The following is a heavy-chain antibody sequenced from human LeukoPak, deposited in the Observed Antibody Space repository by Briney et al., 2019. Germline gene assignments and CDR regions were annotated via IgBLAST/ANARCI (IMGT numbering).Heavy chain of an antibody. J-gene: IGHJ3*02. V-gene: IGHV1-18*01. CDR2: ISAYNGNT. CDR1: GYTFTSYG. D-gene: IGHD3-3*01. CDR3: ARVYYDFWSGYEYDAFDI. Sequence: GASVKLSCKASGYTFTSYGISWVRQAPGPGLEWMGWISAYNGNTNYAQKLQGRVTITTDTSKSTAYMELRSLRSDDTAVYYCARVYYDFWSGYEYDAFDIWGQGTMVTVSS.